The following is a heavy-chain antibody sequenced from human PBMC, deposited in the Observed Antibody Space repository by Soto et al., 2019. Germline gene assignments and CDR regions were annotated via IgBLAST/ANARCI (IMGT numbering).Heavy chain of an antibody. CDR3: TRLISAAQDY. D-gene: IGHD3-22*01. J-gene: IGHJ4*02. CDR2: IRDRAFSYAT. Sequence: EVLLVESGGGLVQPGGSLKLSCAASGFVFNDSSIHWVRQASGKGLEWVGRIRDRAFSYATAYAASVKGTFTIARDDSTNTAYLQMKDLKTDDTASYYCTRLISAAQDYWGQGTRVTVSS. V-gene: IGHV3-73*01. CDR1: GFVFNDSS.